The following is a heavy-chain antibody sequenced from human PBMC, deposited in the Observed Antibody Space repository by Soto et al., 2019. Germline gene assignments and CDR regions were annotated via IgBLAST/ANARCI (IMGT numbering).Heavy chain of an antibody. Sequence: QVQLQESGPGLVKPSGTLSLTCAVSGGSISSSNWWSWVRQPPGKGLEWIGEIYHSGNTNYNPSLKSRVTLDGDKSRNQFSMKLSSVTAADTAVYYCARRWGEGRVDYWGQGTLVTVSS. D-gene: IGHD3-10*01. V-gene: IGHV4-4*02. CDR2: IYHSGNT. CDR1: GGSISSSNW. J-gene: IGHJ4*02. CDR3: ARRWGEGRVDY.